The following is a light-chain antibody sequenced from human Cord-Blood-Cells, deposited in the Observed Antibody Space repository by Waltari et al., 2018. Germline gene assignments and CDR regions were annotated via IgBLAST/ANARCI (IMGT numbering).Light chain of an antibody. Sequence: EIVLRQSPATLPLSPGETATLSCRASQSVISYLACYKQKPGQAPRRLIYDASNRATGIPARFSGSVSGTDFTLTISGLGPEDFAVYYCQQRSNWPPITFGQGTRLEIK. CDR3: QQRSNWPPIT. V-gene: IGKV3-11*01. CDR2: DAS. J-gene: IGKJ5*01. CDR1: QSVISY.